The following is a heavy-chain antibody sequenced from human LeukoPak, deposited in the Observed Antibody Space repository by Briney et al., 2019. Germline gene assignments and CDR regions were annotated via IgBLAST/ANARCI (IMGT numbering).Heavy chain of an antibody. CDR1: GFTLRSSD. V-gene: IGHV3-23*01. D-gene: IGHD3-22*01. Sequence: GGTLRLSCAASGFTLRSSDMNWIRQAPGKGLEWVSAISGSVGGTTYYANSVKGRFTISRDNSKNTLHLQMTSLRAEDTAVYYCAKDPTDFDSSGQTYFDYWGQGTLVTVSS. J-gene: IGHJ4*02. CDR3: AKDPTDFDSSGQTYFDY. CDR2: ISGSVGGTT.